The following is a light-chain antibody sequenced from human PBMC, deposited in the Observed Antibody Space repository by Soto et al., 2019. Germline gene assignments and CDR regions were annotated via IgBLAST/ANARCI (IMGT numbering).Light chain of an antibody. Sequence: EVVMTQSPAILSVSPGERATLSCRASQSVSTNLAWYQQKPGQAPRLLIYGASTRATGFPARFSGSGSGTDFTLTISSLLSEDVAVYYCQQYYNRPPWTFGQGTKVDIK. CDR2: GAS. CDR1: QSVSTN. V-gene: IGKV3-15*01. CDR3: QQYYNRPPWT. J-gene: IGKJ1*01.